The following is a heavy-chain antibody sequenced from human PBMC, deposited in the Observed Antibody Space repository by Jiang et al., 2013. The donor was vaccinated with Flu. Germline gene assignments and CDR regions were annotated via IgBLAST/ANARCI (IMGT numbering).Heavy chain of an antibody. J-gene: IGHJ5*02. CDR1: GFTVRNNY. Sequence: VQLLESGGGLVQPGGSLRLSCVASGFTVRNNYMSWVRQAPGKGLEWVSVIYSGGQTYYADSVKGRFTISRDNSKNMLYLQMNSLRAEDTAVYYCARRGPSIAVASYKGWLDPWGQGILVTVSS. CDR2: IYSGGQT. V-gene: IGHV3-66*01. D-gene: IGHD6-13*01. CDR3: ARRGPSIAVASYKGWLDP.